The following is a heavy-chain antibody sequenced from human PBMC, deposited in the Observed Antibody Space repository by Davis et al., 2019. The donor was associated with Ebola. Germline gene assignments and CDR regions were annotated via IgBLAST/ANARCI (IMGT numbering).Heavy chain of an antibody. CDR3: AGPYMQDSNY. D-gene: IGHD3-16*01. CDR2: INQDGSQQ. V-gene: IGHV3-7*01. Sequence: PGGSLRLSCAGSGFTFSTYAMTWVRQAPGKGLEWVANINQDGSQQYFVDSVKGRFSISRDNAKSSLYLQMNSLRAEDTAVYYCAGPYMQDSNYWGQGTLVTVSS. CDR1: GFTFSTYA. J-gene: IGHJ4*02.